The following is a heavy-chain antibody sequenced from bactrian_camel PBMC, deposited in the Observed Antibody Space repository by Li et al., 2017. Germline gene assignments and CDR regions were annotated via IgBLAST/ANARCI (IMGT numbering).Heavy chain of an antibody. Sequence: HVQLVESGGGLVQPGGSLRLSCVASGDTIGRYCMGWFRQIPDKEREGVAGFYTGDGRTYYADSVKGRFTASQDNTNKTLYLQMDSLKFEDTAVYYCAATDGWLPSSLGQGTQVT. CDR2: FYTGDGRT. V-gene: IGHV3S1*01. J-gene: IGHJ4*01. D-gene: IGHD1*01. CDR1: GDTIGRYC.